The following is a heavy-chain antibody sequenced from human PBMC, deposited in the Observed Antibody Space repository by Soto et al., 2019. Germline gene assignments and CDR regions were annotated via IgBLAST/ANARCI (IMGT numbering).Heavy chain of an antibody. CDR1: GYTFTSYG. CDR2: ISAYNGNT. Sequence: ASVKVSCKASGYTFTSYGISWVRQAPGQGLEWMGWISAYNGNTNYAQKLQGRVTMTTDTSTSTAYMELRSLRSDDTAVYYCASILLAAAGQYYYGMDVWGQGTTGNGSS. V-gene: IGHV1-18*04. D-gene: IGHD6-13*01. CDR3: ASILLAAAGQYYYGMDV. J-gene: IGHJ6*02.